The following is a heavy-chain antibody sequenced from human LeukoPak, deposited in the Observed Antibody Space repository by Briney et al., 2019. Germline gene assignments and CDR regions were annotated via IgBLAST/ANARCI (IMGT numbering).Heavy chain of an antibody. V-gene: IGHV4-59*01. D-gene: IGHD6-13*01. J-gene: IGHJ4*02. CDR2: IYYSGST. CDR1: GGSFSGYY. Sequence: PSETLSLTCAVYGGSFSGYYWSWIRQPPGKGLEWIGYIYYSGSTNYNPSLKSRVTISVDTSKNQFSLKLSSVTAADTAVYYCARVAYIAAAAYFDYWGQGTLVTVSS. CDR3: ARVAYIAAAAYFDY.